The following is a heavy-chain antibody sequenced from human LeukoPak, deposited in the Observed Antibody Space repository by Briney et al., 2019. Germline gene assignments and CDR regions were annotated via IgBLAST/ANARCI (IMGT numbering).Heavy chain of an antibody. CDR3: ARDRGLYELTGRRIDS. CDR2: ISSSGSTI. Sequence: TGGSLRLSCAASGFTFSDNYMSWIRQAPGKGLEWVSYISSSGSTIYYADSVKGRFTISRDNAKNSLYLQMNSLRAEDTAVYYCARDRGLYELTGRRIDSWGQGTLVTVSS. J-gene: IGHJ4*02. D-gene: IGHD1-20*01. CDR1: GFTFSDNY. V-gene: IGHV3-11*04.